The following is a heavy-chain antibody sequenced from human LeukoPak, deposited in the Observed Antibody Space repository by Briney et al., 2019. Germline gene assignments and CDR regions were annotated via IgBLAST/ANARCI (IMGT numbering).Heavy chain of an antibody. CDR3: ARVGDLAPLPMIPYYPFDY. J-gene: IGHJ4*02. Sequence: ASVKVSCKASGYTFTSYGISWVRQAPGQGLEWMGWISAYNGNTNYAQKLQGRVTMTTDTSTSTAYMELRSLRSDDTAVYYCARVGDLAPLPMIPYYPFDYWGQGTLVTVSS. CDR2: ISAYNGNT. CDR1: GYTFTSYG. V-gene: IGHV1-18*01. D-gene: IGHD3-10*01.